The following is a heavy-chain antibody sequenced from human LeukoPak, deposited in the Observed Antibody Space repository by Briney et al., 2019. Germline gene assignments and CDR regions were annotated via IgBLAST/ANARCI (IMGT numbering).Heavy chain of an antibody. J-gene: IGHJ4*02. CDR2: ISYDGSNK. Sequence: GGSLRLSCAASGFTFSSYAMHWVRQAPGKGLEWVAVISYDGSNKYYADSVKGRFTISRDNSKNTLYLQMNSLRAEDTAVYYCARDLGYCSGGSCYGEFDYWGQGTLVTVSS. CDR1: GFTFSSYA. V-gene: IGHV3-30*04. D-gene: IGHD2-15*01. CDR3: ARDLGYCSGGSCYGEFDY.